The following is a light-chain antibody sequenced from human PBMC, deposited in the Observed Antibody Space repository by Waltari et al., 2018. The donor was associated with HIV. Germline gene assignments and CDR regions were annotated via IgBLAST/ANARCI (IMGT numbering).Light chain of an antibody. CDR1: RSNIGNNY. Sequence: QSVLTQPPSASGTPGQRVTISGSGSRSNIGNNYVFWSQQLPGTAPKLLFYRNDQRPSGVPDRFSGSKSGTSASLAISGLRSEDEADYYCATWDDTLSGYVFGTGTKVTVL. CDR2: RND. V-gene: IGLV1-47*01. CDR3: ATWDDTLSGYV. J-gene: IGLJ1*01.